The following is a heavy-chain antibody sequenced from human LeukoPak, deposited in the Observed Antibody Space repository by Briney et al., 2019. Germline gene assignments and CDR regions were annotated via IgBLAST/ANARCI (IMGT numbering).Heavy chain of an antibody. D-gene: IGHD2-21*02. CDR2: INHSGST. CDR1: GGSFSGYS. Sequence: PSETLSLTCAVYGGSFSGYSWSWIRQPPGKGLEWIGEINHSGSTNYNPSLKSRVTISVDTSKNQFSLKLSSVTAADTAVYYCARRQCGGDCYSDYWGQGTLVIVSS. J-gene: IGHJ4*02. CDR3: ARRQCGGDCYSDY. V-gene: IGHV4-34*01.